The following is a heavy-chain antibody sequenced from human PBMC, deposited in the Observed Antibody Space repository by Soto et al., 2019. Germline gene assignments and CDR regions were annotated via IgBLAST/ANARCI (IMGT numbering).Heavy chain of an antibody. CDR3: ARDRPGIKTYEAFDI. J-gene: IGHJ3*02. Sequence: ASVKVSCKASGYTFTSYDINWVRQATGQGPEWMGWMSPNTGTIVYAQKFQGRVTMTRNTSTSTAYMTLSSLRSEGTAVYYCARDRPGIKTYEAFDIWGQGTTVTVSS. D-gene: IGHD1-20*01. V-gene: IGHV1-8*01. CDR1: GYTFTSYD. CDR2: MSPNTGTI.